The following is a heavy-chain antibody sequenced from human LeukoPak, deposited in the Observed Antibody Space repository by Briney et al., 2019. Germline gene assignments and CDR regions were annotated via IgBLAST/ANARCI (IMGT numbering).Heavy chain of an antibody. CDR1: GITLGTDW. CDR2: IHRDESTT. CDR3: AKTYYDILTGYYYDY. D-gene: IGHD3-9*01. Sequence: GGSLRLSCAGTGITLGTDWMHWVRQAPGQGLVWVSRIHRDESTTEYADSVKGRFTISRHNSKNTLYLQMNSLRAEDTAVYYCAKTYYDILTGYYYDYWGQGTLVTVSS. J-gene: IGHJ4*02. V-gene: IGHV3-74*03.